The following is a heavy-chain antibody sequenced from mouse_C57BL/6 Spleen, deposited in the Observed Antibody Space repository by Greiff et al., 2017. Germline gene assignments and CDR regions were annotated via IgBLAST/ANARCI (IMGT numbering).Heavy chain of an antibody. J-gene: IGHJ2*01. V-gene: IGHV1-54*01. Sequence: VQLQQSGAELVRPGTSVKVSCKASGYAFTNYLIEWVKQRPGQGLEWIGVINPGSGGTNYNEKFKGKATLTADKSSSTAYMQLSSLTSEDSAVYFCARRGYSKGLDYWGQGTTLTVSS. CDR2: INPGSGGT. CDR1: GYAFTNYL. CDR3: ARRGYSKGLDY. D-gene: IGHD2-5*01.